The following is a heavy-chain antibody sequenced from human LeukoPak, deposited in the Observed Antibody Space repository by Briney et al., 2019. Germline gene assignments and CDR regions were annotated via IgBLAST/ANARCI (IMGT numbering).Heavy chain of an antibody. D-gene: IGHD3-22*01. CDR3: AKADDSSGYSLLSLSAFDI. V-gene: IGHV3-9*03. Sequence: GGSLRLSCAASGFTFDDYAMHWVRQAPGKGLEWVSGISWNSATIGYADSVKGRSTISRDNAKNSLYLQMNSLRAEDMALYYCAKADDSSGYSLLSLSAFDIWGQGTMVTVSS. J-gene: IGHJ3*02. CDR2: ISWNSATI. CDR1: GFTFDDYA.